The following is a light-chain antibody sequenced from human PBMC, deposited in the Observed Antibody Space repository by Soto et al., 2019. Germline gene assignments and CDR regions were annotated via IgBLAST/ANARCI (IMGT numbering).Light chain of an antibody. J-gene: IGKJ3*01. Sequence: DIHMTQSPATLSASVGDRVTITWRASQSISTWLAWYQQKPGKTPKLLIYWASSLESGVPSRFSGSGSGTEFTLTISSLQPDDFATYYCQHYTTYSGTFGPGTKVDIK. CDR1: QSISTW. CDR3: QHYTTYSGT. CDR2: WAS. V-gene: IGKV1-5*03.